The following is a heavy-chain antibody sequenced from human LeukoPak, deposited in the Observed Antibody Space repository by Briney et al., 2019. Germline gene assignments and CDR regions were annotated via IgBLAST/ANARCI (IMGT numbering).Heavy chain of an antibody. CDR2: ITSGGDYI. Sequence: KAGGSLRLSCAASGFTFNTFNMNWVRQAPGKGLEWVSSITSGGDYIYYADSVKGRFTTSRGNAKNSLSLQLNSLRVEDTAVYYCARGHYDVLAASYKWTPDYWGQGTLVTVSS. D-gene: IGHD3-9*01. V-gene: IGHV3-21*01. J-gene: IGHJ4*02. CDR1: GFTFNTFN. CDR3: ARGHYDVLAASYKWTPDY.